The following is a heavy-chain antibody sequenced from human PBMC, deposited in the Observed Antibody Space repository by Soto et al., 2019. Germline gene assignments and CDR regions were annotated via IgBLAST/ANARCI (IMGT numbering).Heavy chain of an antibody. D-gene: IGHD3-3*01. CDR2: IVPMFGTS. CDR1: GGTSTRYA. CDR3: NRGSEYDFSSGYL. V-gene: IGHV1-69*06. Sequence: QERLVQSGAEVRKPGSSVKVSCKVTGGTSTRYAINWVRQAPGQGLEWMGGIVPMFGTSKYAQKFQGRVTITADTSTNIDYMELRSLRSEDTAGYYCNRGSEYDFSSGYLWGQGTLVYVSS. J-gene: IGHJ4*02.